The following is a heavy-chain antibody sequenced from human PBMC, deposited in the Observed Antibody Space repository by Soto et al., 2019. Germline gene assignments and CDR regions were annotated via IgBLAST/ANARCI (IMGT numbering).Heavy chain of an antibody. CDR3: AREFTMVRGRYYYYMDV. D-gene: IGHD3-10*01. CDR1: GFTFSSSG. Sequence: PGGSLRLSCAASGFTFSSSGMNWVRQAPGKGLEWVSSISSSSSYIYYADSVKGRFTISRDNAKNSLYLQMNSLRAEDTAVYYCAREFTMVRGRYYYYMDVWGKGTTVTVSS. J-gene: IGHJ6*03. CDR2: ISSSSSYI. V-gene: IGHV3-21*01.